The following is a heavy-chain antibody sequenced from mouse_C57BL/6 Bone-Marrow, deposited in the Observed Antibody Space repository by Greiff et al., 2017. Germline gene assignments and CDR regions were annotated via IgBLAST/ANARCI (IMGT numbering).Heavy chain of an antibody. J-gene: IGHJ4*01. Sequence: EVQLVESGPGLAKPSQSLSLTCSVTGYSITSDYWNWIRKFPGNKLEYMGYISYSGSTYYNPSLKSRISITRDTSKNQYYVQLNSVTTEDTATYYYAESSHYGSSYDYAMDYWGQGTSVTVSS. V-gene: IGHV3-8*01. CDR3: AESSHYGSSYDYAMDY. CDR2: ISYSGST. D-gene: IGHD1-1*01. CDR1: GYSITSDY.